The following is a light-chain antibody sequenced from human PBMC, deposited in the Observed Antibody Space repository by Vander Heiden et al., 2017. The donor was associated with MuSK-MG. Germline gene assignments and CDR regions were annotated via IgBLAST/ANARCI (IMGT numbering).Light chain of an antibody. Sequence: EIVLTQSPGTLSLSPGERATLSCRASQSVSSFYLAWYQQKPGQAPRLLIYGASSRAIGTPDRFSGSGSGTDFTLTISRLEPEDFAVYYCHHYGSSPKTFGQGTKVEIK. CDR1: QSVSSFY. CDR2: GAS. J-gene: IGKJ1*01. V-gene: IGKV3-20*01. CDR3: HHYGSSPKT.